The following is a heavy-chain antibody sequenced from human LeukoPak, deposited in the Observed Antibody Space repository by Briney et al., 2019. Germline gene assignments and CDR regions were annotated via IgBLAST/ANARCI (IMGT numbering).Heavy chain of an antibody. CDR3: ARHNSGDDTFDI. D-gene: IGHD3-10*01. CDR2: IHYSGST. CDR1: GGSISSSSYY. V-gene: IGHV4-39*01. Sequence: SETLSLTCTVSGGSISSSSYYWGWIRQPPGKGLEWIGSIHYSGSTYYNPSLKSRVTISVDTSKNHFSLNLRSVSAADTAVYYCARHNSGDDTFDIWGQGTMVTVSS. J-gene: IGHJ3*02.